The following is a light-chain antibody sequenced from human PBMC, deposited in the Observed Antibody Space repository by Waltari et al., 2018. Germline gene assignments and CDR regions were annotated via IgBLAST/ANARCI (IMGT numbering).Light chain of an antibody. Sequence: DIQMTQSPSSVSASVGDRVTISCRASQDISSYLAWYQQHPGKAPKLLIYAASSLQSGVPSRFSGYRSGTDFTLTISSLQPEDFATYYCHQANSFPWTFVQGTKVEIK. V-gene: IGKV1-12*02. J-gene: IGKJ1*01. CDR1: QDISSY. CDR3: HQANSFPWT. CDR2: AAS.